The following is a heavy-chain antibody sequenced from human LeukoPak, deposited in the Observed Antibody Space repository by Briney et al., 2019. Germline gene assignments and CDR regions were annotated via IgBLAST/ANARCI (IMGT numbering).Heavy chain of an antibody. V-gene: IGHV1-69*04. J-gene: IGHJ4*02. D-gene: IGHD1-20*01. CDR3: ARLGNWNDRYYFDY. CDR2: IIPILGIA. Sequence: GSSVKVSCKASGGTFSSYAISWVRQAPGQGLEWMGRIIPILGIANYAQKFQGRVTITADKSTSTAYMELSSLRSEDTAVYYCARLGNWNDRYYFDYWGQGTLVTVSS. CDR1: GGTFSSYA.